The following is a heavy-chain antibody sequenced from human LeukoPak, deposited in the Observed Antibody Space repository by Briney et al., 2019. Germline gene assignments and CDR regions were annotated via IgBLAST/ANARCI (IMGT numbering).Heavy chain of an antibody. Sequence: PGGSLRLSCAASGFTFRNASMSWVRQAPGKGLEWVGRIKSKTDGGTTDYAAPVKGRFTISRDDSKNTLYLQMNSLRAEDTAVYYCARDSTVTTRARFDYWGQGTLVTVSS. J-gene: IGHJ4*02. CDR1: GFTFRNAS. CDR2: IKSKTDGGTT. CDR3: ARDSTVTTRARFDY. D-gene: IGHD4-11*01. V-gene: IGHV3-15*01.